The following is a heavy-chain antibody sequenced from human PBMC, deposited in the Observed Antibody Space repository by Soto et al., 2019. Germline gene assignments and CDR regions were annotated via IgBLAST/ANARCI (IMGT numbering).Heavy chain of an antibody. J-gene: IGHJ5*02. CDR3: VRIGDGDTWYRADT. CDR2: MYYTGST. CDR1: GGSVNSGSFY. V-gene: IGHV4-61*01. D-gene: IGHD2-21*02. Sequence: PSETLSLTCTVSGGSVNSGSFYWRWVRQPPGKGLEWIGHMYYTGSTNYNPSLKRRVTISSGTSKNQLSLKVSSVTAADTAVYYCVRIGDGDTWYRADTWGQGILVTVSS.